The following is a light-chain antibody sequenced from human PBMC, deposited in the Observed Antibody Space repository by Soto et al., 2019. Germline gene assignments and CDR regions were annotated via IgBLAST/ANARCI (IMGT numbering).Light chain of an antibody. CDR3: MQRTHVPIT. CDR1: HILLYSDGKTY. V-gene: IGKV2D-29*01. Sequence: DVVVTQTPLSLSVTPRQPASISCKSSHILLYSDGKTYLYRYLQRPGQPPQLLIYDASNRFSGVPDRFSGSGSGTDFTLKISRVEAEDVGVYYCMQRTHVPITFGQGTRLEIK. J-gene: IGKJ5*01. CDR2: DAS.